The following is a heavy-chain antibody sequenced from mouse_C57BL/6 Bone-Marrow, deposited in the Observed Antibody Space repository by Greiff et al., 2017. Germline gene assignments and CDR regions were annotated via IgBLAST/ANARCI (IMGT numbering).Heavy chain of an antibody. CDR2: IWRGGST. CDR1: GFSLTSYG. Sequence: QVQLQQSGPGLVQPSQSLSITCTVSGFSLTSYGVHWVRQSPGKGLEWLGVIWRGGSTDYNAAFISRLSISKDNSKCQVFFKMNSLQADDTAIYGCARTCSNHWYFDVWGTGTTVTVSS. CDR3: ARTCSNHWYFDV. D-gene: IGHD2-5*01. V-gene: IGHV2-2*01. J-gene: IGHJ1*03.